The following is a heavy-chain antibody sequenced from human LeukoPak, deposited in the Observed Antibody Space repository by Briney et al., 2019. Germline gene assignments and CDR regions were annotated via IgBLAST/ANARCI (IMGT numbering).Heavy chain of an antibody. CDR1: GGSVRSSTYY. D-gene: IGHD3-10*01. CDR3: AGYYGSRTYYFDY. Sequence: SETLSLTCTVSGGSVRSSTYYWAWIRQPPGKGLDLIGYIYYSGSTKYNPSLESRVTMSVDTSKNQFSLKLSSVTAADTAVYYCAGYYGSRTYYFDYWGQGTLVTVSS. V-gene: IGHV4-61*01. J-gene: IGHJ4*02. CDR2: IYYSGST.